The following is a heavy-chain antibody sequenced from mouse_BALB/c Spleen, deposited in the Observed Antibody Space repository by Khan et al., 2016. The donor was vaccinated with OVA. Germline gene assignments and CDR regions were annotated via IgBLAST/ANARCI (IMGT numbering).Heavy chain of an antibody. J-gene: IGHJ4*01. CDR3: ARWFDGYSSLYAMDY. CDR1: GFSLTSYG. Sequence: QVQLKQSGPGLVAPSQSLSITCTVSGFSLTSYGVHWVRQPPGKGLEWLVVIWSDGSTNYNSDLKSRLSISKDNSKSQVFLKMNRLQTDNTAIYYCARWFDGYSSLYAMDYWGQGTSVTVSS. V-gene: IGHV2-6*02. D-gene: IGHD2-3*01. CDR2: IWSDGST.